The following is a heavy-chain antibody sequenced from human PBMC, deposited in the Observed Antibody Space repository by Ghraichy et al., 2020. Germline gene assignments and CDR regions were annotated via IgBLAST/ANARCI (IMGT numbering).Heavy chain of an antibody. Sequence: GESLNISCAASGFTFSSYGMSWVRQAPGKGLEWVSTSVGSGGYTYYADSVKGRFTISRDNSENTLHLQMNSLRAEDTALYYCARVEGTLDTKILGYFDLWGLGNLVTVSS. CDR2: SVGSGGYT. V-gene: IGHV3-23*01. CDR1: GFTFSSYG. J-gene: IGHJ4*02. CDR3: ARVEGTLDTKILGYFDL. D-gene: IGHD1-1*01.